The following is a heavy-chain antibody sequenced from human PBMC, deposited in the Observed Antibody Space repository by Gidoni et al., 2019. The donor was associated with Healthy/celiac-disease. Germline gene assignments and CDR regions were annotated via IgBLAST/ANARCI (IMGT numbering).Heavy chain of an antibody. CDR1: GGSISSSSYY. J-gene: IGHJ3*02. V-gene: IGHV4-39*01. CDR3: ARWRKGLCAFDI. Sequence: QLQLQESGPGLVKPSETLSLTCTVSGGSISSSSYYWGWIRQPPGKGLEWIGSIYYSGSTYYNPSLKSRVTISVDTSKNQFSLKLSSVTAADTAVYYCARWRKGLCAFDIWGQGTMVTVSS. CDR2: IYYSGST.